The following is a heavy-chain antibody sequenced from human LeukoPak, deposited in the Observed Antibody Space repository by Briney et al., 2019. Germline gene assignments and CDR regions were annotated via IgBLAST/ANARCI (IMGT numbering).Heavy chain of an antibody. J-gene: IGHJ5*02. CDR1: GFTFSSYG. CDR3: AKDYFGPFPRFFDP. Sequence: GGSLRLSCAASGFTFSSYGMSWVRQPPGKGLEWVSAISGSGGSTYYADSVKGRFTISRDNSKNTLYLQMNSLRAEDTAVYYCAKDYFGPFPRFFDPWGQGTLVTVSS. V-gene: IGHV3-23*01. CDR2: ISGSGGST. D-gene: IGHD3-9*01.